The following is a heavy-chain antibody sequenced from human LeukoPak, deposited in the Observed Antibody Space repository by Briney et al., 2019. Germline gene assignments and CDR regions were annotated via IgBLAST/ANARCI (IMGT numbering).Heavy chain of an antibody. D-gene: IGHD3-22*01. J-gene: IGHJ4*02. CDR3: AKDRKISYYYDSSGPYYFDY. CDR1: GFTFSSYG. Sequence: GGSLRLSCAASGFTFSSYGMSWVRQAPGKGLEWVSAISGSGGSTYYADSVKGRFTISRDNSKNTLYLQMNSLGAEDTAVYYCAKDRKISYYYDSSGPYYFDYWGQGTLVTVSS. CDR2: ISGSGGST. V-gene: IGHV3-23*01.